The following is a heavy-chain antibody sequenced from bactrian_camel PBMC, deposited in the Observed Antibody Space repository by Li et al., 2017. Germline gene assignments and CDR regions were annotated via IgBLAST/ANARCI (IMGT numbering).Heavy chain of an antibody. J-gene: IGHJ4*01. CDR1: GFTFDDYA. Sequence: DVQLVESGGGLVQPGGSVRLSCAASGFTFDDYAMGWIRQVSGKGLEWVSGIGRTGDITNYADSVKGQFTISRDNAKNTVYLQMSSLKDEDTALYYCATEWWYLFRCMGQGTQVTVS. D-gene: IGHD2*01. V-gene: IGHV3-1*01. CDR2: IGRTGDIT.